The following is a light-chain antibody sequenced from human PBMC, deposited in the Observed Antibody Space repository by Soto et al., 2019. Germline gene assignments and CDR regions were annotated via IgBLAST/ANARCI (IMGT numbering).Light chain of an antibody. J-gene: IGKJ4*01. Sequence: DIQMTQSPSSLSASVGDRVTITCRASQSITNYLIWYQQKPGKAPKLLIYDASSLESGVPSRFSGSGSGTEFTLTISSLQPDDFATYYCQQYNSYPLTFGGGTKVDIK. V-gene: IGKV1-5*01. CDR1: QSITNY. CDR3: QQYNSYPLT. CDR2: DAS.